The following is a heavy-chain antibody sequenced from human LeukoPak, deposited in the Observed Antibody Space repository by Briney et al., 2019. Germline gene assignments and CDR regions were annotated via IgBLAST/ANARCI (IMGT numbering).Heavy chain of an antibody. CDR2: IKQDGSEK. CDR1: GFTFSSYW. Sequence: GGSLRLSCAASGFTFSSYWMSWVRQAPGKGLEWVANIKQDGSEKYYVDSVKGRFTISRDNAKNSLYLQMNSLRAEDTAVYYCARGKSVYYYYYMDVWGKGTTVTVSS. V-gene: IGHV3-7*01. CDR3: ARGKSVYYYYYMDV. J-gene: IGHJ6*03.